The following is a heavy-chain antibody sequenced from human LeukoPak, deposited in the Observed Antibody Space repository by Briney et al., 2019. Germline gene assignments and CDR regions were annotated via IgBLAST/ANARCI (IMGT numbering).Heavy chain of an antibody. V-gene: IGHV3-11*01. Sequence: RSGGSLRLSCAASGFTFSDYYMSWIRQAPGKGLEWVSYISSSGSTIHYADSVKGRFTISRDNAKNSLYLQMNSLRAEDTAVYYCASPREQPGGFDYWGQGTLVTVSS. J-gene: IGHJ4*02. CDR2: ISSSGSTI. CDR1: GFTFSDYY. D-gene: IGHD1-26*01. CDR3: ASPREQPGGFDY.